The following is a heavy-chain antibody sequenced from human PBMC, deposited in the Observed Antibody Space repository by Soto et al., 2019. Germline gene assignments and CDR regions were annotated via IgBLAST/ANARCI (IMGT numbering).Heavy chain of an antibody. CDR3: ATTAYYYDTSGYYPSWFDP. CDR2: IHYSGST. D-gene: IGHD3-22*01. J-gene: IGHJ5*02. CDR1: GGSISSRSYY. Sequence: SSETLSLTCTVSGGSISSRSYYWGWIRQPPGKGLEWIGSIHYSGSTYYNPSLKSRVTISVDTSKNQFSLKLSSVTAADTAVYYCATTAYYYDTSGYYPSWFDPWGQGTLVTVSS. V-gene: IGHV4-39*01.